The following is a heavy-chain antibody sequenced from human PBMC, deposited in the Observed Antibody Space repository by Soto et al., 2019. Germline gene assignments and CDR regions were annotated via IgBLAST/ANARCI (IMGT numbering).Heavy chain of an antibody. CDR2: IVVGSGNT. Sequence: SVKVSYKASGFPFTSSALQLVRQARGQRLEWIGWIVVGSGNTNYAQKFQERVTITRDMSTSTAYMELSSLRSEDTAVYYCASRGGNSNWPDAFDIWGQGTMVTVSS. V-gene: IGHV1-58*01. J-gene: IGHJ3*02. CDR3: ASRGGNSNWPDAFDI. D-gene: IGHD2-21*02. CDR1: GFPFTSSA.